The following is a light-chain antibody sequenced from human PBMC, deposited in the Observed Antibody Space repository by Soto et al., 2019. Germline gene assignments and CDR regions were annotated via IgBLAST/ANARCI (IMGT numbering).Light chain of an antibody. V-gene: IGKV3-11*01. CDR2: DAS. Sequence: EIVLTQSPGTLSLSPGERATLSCRASEKISSYLAWYQQKPGQAPRLLIYDASNRATGIPARFSGSESGTDFTLTISSLEPEKFAVDYWQQRSNRPPLTFGGGTKVELK. CDR3: QQRSNRPPLT. CDR1: EKISSY. J-gene: IGKJ4*01.